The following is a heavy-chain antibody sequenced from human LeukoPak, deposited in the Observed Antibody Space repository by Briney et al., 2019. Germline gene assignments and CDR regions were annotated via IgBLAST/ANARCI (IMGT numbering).Heavy chain of an antibody. CDR1: GFTVSSNY. CDR2: IYSGGST. D-gene: IGHD2-2*01. Sequence: GGSLRLSCAASGFTVSSNYMSWVRQAPGKGLEWVSVIYSGGSTYYADSVKGRFTISRDNSKNTLYLQMNSLRAEDTAVYYCARAGPFCGSTSCDDYWGQGTLVTVSS. V-gene: IGHV3-66*01. CDR3: ARAGPFCGSTSCDDY. J-gene: IGHJ4*02.